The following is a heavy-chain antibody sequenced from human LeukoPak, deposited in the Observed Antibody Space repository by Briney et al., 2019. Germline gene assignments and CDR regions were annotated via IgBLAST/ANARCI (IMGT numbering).Heavy chain of an antibody. CDR3: ARDNWNSGYMDV. V-gene: IGHV4-38-2*02. Sequence: SETLSLTCTVSGYSISIGFYWGWIRQPPGKGLEWIGSIYHSGNTYYNPSLKSRVSVSVDTSKNQFSLKLSSVTAADTAVYYCARDNWNSGYMDVWGKGTTATVSS. CDR2: IYHSGNT. J-gene: IGHJ6*03. CDR1: GYSISIGFY. D-gene: IGHD1-7*01.